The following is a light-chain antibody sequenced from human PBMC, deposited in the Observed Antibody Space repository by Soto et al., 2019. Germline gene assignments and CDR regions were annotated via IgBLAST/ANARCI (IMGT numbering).Light chain of an antibody. CDR1: QSVSSD. Sequence: EIVMTQSPATLSVSPGERATLSCRVSQSVSSDLAWYQQKPGQAPRLLIYGASTRATGIPARFSGSGSGTEFTLTISSLQSEDFAVYYCQQYTTWPPLTFGGGTRVEIK. CDR3: QQYTTWPPLT. J-gene: IGKJ4*01. CDR2: GAS. V-gene: IGKV3-15*01.